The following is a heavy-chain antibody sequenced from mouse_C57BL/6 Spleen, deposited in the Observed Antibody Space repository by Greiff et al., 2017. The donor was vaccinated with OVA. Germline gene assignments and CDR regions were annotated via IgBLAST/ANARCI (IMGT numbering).Heavy chain of an antibody. J-gene: IGHJ1*03. D-gene: IGHD1-1*01. CDR2: IYPGGGDT. Sequence: QVQLQQSGPELVKPGASVKISCKASGYAFSSSWMNWVKQRPGKGLEWIGRIYPGGGDTNYNGKFKGKATLTADKSSSTAYMQLSSLTSEESAVYFCAREGYYGSSYGYFDVWGTGTTVTVSS. CDR1: GYAFSSSW. CDR3: AREGYYGSSYGYFDV. V-gene: IGHV1-82*01.